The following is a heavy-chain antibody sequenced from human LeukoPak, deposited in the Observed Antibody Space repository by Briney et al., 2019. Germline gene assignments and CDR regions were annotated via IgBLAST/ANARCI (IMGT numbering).Heavy chain of an antibody. CDR2: IYSGGNT. CDR3: ATERD. Sequence: GGSLRLSCAASGFTISSNYMKWVRQAPGKGLEWVSLIYSGGNTYYADSVKGRFTISRDNSKNTLYLKMNSLRAEDTAVYYCATERDWGQGALVTVSS. CDR1: GFTISSNY. J-gene: IGHJ4*02. V-gene: IGHV3-53*01.